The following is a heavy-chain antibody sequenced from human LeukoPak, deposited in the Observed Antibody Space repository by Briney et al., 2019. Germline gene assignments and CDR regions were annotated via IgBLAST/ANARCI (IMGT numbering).Heavy chain of an antibody. Sequence: PGRSLRLSCAASGFTFSSYGMHWVRQAPGKGLEWVAVISYDGSNKYYADSVKGRFTISRDNSKNTLYLQMNSLRAEDTAVYYCAISSEYYYYYMDVWGKGTTVTVSS. V-gene: IGHV3-30*03. CDR1: GFTFSSYG. CDR2: ISYDGSNK. CDR3: AISSEYYYYYMDV. J-gene: IGHJ6*03.